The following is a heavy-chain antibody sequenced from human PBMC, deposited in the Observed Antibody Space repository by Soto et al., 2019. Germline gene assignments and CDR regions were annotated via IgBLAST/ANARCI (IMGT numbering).Heavy chain of an antibody. J-gene: IGHJ4*02. Sequence: QVQLVQSGGVVKKPGASVKVSCKASGYTFSNFGLSWVRQAPGQVLELMGWISPYNGNTTYAQKLQGRLTMTTDTPTSTAYMGLRSLRSDDTAVYYCARARLGVSVTGGGFDSWGQETLVTVSS. D-gene: IGHD2-8*01. CDR2: ISPYNGNT. V-gene: IGHV1-18*01. CDR3: ARARLGVSVTGGGFDS. CDR1: GYTFSNFG.